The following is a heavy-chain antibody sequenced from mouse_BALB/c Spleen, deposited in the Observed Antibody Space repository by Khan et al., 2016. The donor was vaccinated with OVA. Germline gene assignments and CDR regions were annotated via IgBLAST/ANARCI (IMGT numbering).Heavy chain of an antibody. CDR1: GFNIKDYY. CDR3: ARSGYFAWFAY. V-gene: IGHV14-1*02. Sequence: VQLKQSGAELVRPGALVKLSCKASGFNIKDYYLHWVKQRPEQGLEWIGWIDPENGNIVYDPKFQGKASIPSDTSSNTAYLQLSSLTSEDTAVYYCARSGYFAWFAYWGQGTLVTVSA. CDR2: IDPENGNI. J-gene: IGHJ3*01.